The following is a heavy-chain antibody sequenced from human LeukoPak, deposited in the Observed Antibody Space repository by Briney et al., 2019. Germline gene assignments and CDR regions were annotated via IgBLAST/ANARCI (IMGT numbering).Heavy chain of an antibody. CDR3: ARASPYCSSTSCYGSYYYGMDV. Sequence: GGSLRLSCAASGFTFSSYDMHWVRQATGKGLEWVSAIGTAGDTYYPGSVKGRFTISRENAKNSLYLQMNSLRAGDTAVYYCARASPYCSSTSCYGSYYYGMDVWGQGTTVTVSS. V-gene: IGHV3-13*01. CDR1: GFTFSSYD. J-gene: IGHJ6*02. D-gene: IGHD2-2*01. CDR2: IGTAGDT.